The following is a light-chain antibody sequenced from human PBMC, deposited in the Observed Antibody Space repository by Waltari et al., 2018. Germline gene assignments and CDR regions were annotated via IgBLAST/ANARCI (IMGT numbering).Light chain of an antibody. CDR2: GYR. J-gene: IGLJ2*01. Sequence: QSVLTQPPSVSGAPGQRVTISCTGSSSNIGAGYDVHWYQQLPGTAPKLLIYGYRKRPSGVPDRFSGSKSGTSASLAITGLQAEDEADYYCQSYDSSLSGVVFGGGTKLTVL. V-gene: IGLV1-40*01. CDR1: SSNIGAGYD. CDR3: QSYDSSLSGVV.